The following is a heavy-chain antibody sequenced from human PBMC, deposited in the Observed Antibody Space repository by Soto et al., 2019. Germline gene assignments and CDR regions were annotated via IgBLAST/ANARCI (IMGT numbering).Heavy chain of an antibody. CDR1: GGSISSYY. CDR2: IYYSGST. J-gene: IGHJ6*02. V-gene: IGHV4-59*01. CDR3: ARDTAITFGAYYYYYYGMDV. D-gene: IGHD3-16*01. Sequence: SETLSLTCTVSGGSISSYYWSWIRQPPGKGLEWIGYIYYSGSTNYNPSLKSRVTISVDTSKNQFSLTLSSVTAADTAVYYCARDTAITFGAYYYYYYGMDVWGQGTTVTVSS.